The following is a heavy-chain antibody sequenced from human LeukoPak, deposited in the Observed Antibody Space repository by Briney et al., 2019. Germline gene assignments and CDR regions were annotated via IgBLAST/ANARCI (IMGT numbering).Heavy chain of an antibody. CDR3: GRGLRPVDY. V-gene: IGHV3-74*01. CDR1: GFTFSSYW. CDR2: IKSDGSRT. J-gene: IGHJ4*02. Sequence: TGGSLRLSCAASGFTFSSYWMHWVRQAPGKGLVWVSHIKSDGSRTNYADSVKGRFTISRDNAKYTVYLQMNCLRVEDTAVYYCGRGLRPVDYWGQGTLVTVSS.